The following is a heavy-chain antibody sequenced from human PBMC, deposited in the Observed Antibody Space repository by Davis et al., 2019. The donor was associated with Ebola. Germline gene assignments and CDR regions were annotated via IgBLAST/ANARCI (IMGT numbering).Heavy chain of an antibody. CDR1: GYSFTNYW. D-gene: IGHD4-11*01. J-gene: IGHJ6*02. V-gene: IGHV5-51*01. CDR2: IYPGDSDT. CDR3: ARLSTSNYNFYGMDV. Sequence: GESLKISCKGSGYSFTNYWIGWVRQMPGKGLEWMGIIYPGDSDTRYSPSFHGQVTMSADKSISTAYLQLSSLKASDTAMYYCARLSTSNYNFYGMDVWGQGTTVTVSS.